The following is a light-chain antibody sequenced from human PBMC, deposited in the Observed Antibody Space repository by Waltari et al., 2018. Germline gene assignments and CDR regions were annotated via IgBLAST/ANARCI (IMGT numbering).Light chain of an antibody. V-gene: IGKV3-11*01. CDR2: DAS. Sequence: EIVLTQSPATLSLSPGERATLSCRASQSVSSYLAWYQQKPGQAPSLILYDASNRATGIPARFSSSGSGTDFTLTISSLEPEDFAVYYCQQRSNWPPTFGQGTKLEIK. J-gene: IGKJ2*01. CDR3: QQRSNWPPT. CDR1: QSVSSY.